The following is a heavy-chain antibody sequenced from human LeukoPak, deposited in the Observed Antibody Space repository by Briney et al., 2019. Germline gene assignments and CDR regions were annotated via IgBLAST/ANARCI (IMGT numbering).Heavy chain of an antibody. Sequence: PSETLSLTCAVYGGSFSGYYWSWIRQPPGKGLERIGEINHSGSTNYNPSLKSRVTISVDTSKNQFSLRLSSVTAADTAVYYCAREQQQLVRGPYNWFDHWGQGTLVTVSS. CDR1: GGSFSGYY. J-gene: IGHJ5*02. CDR2: INHSGST. V-gene: IGHV4-34*01. CDR3: AREQQQLVRGPYNWFDH. D-gene: IGHD6-13*01.